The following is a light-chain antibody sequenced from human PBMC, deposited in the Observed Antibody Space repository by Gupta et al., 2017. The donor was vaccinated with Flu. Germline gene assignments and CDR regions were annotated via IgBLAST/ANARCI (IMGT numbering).Light chain of an antibody. CDR1: RSNIGAGYD. J-gene: IGLJ3*02. Sequence: QSVLTQPPSVSGAPGQRVTISRSGSRSNIGAGYDVHWYQQFPGAAPKLLLYGNTNRPSGVPDRFSGSKSGTSASLAITGLQAEDEAEYFCQSYDSSVNGLNWVFGGGTKLTVL. V-gene: IGLV1-40*01. CDR3: QSYDSSVNGLNWV. CDR2: GNT.